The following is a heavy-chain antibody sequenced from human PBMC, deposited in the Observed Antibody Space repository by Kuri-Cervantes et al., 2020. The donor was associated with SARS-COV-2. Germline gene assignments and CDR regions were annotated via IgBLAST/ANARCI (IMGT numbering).Heavy chain of an antibody. V-gene: IGHV1-69*13. CDR1: GYTFTSYG. D-gene: IGHD2-8*02. J-gene: IGHJ5*02. CDR3: ARSQGYCTANSCSWNWFDP. CDR2: IIPPFGTT. Sequence: SVKVSCKASGYTFTSYGISWVRQSPGQGLEWMGRIIPPFGTTIYAQKFQGRVIFTADESSSTAYMEVNSLTSEDTAVYFCARSQGYCTANSCSWNWFDPWGQGTQVTVSS.